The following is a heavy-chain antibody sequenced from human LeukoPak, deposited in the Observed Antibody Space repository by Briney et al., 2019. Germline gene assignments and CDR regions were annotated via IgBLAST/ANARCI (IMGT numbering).Heavy chain of an antibody. V-gene: IGHV3-30-3*01. J-gene: IGHJ4*02. CDR2: ISYDGSNK. CDR1: GFTFSSYA. CDR3: ASVTDQPY. D-gene: IGHD1-14*01. Sequence: GGSLRLSCAASGFTFSSYAMHWVRQAPGKGLEWVAVISYDGSNKYYADSVKGRFTISRDNSKNTLYLQVNSLGAEDTAVYYCASVTDQPYWGQGTLVTVSS.